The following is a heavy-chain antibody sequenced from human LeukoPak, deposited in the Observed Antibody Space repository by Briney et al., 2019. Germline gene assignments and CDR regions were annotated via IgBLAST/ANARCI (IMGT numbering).Heavy chain of an antibody. V-gene: IGHV3-15*01. CDR1: GFTFSNAW. CDR3: TTDLNTARFCSSTSCLK. D-gene: IGHD2-2*01. Sequence: GGSLRLSCAASGFTFSNAWMSWVRQAPGKGLEWVGRIKSKTDGGTTDYAAPVKGRFTISRDDSKNTLYLQMNSLKTEDTAVYYCTTDLNTARFCSSTSCLKWGQGTLVTVSS. J-gene: IGHJ4*02. CDR2: IKSKTDGGTT.